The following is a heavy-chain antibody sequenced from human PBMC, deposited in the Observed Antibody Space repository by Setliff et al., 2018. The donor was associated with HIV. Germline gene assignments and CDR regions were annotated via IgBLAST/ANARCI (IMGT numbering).Heavy chain of an antibody. CDR1: GGIFRREA. D-gene: IGHD2-8*01. CDR2: IIPIFGTT. Sequence: SVKVSCKASGGIFRREAISWVRQAPGQGLEWMGGIIPIFGTTNYAQKFQGRVTITADKSTTTSYMELSSLRSEDTAVYYCARARDNGDYYYYYYMDVWGKGTTVTASS. J-gene: IGHJ6*03. V-gene: IGHV1-69*06. CDR3: ARARDNGDYYYYYYMDV.